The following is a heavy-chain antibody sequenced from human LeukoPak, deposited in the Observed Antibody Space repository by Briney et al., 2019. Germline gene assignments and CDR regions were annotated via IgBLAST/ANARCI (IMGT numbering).Heavy chain of an antibody. CDR1: GFTLTNYA. CDR2: ISGSGGST. Sequence: GGSLRLSCAGSGFTLTNYAMSWVRQAPGMGLEWVSAISGSGGSTYYADSVKGRVTISRDNSQNTLFLQMTGLRAEDTAVYYSAKSPDFWSAYPLDYWGQGTLVTVSS. CDR3: AKSPDFWSAYPLDY. V-gene: IGHV3-23*01. D-gene: IGHD3-3*01. J-gene: IGHJ4*02.